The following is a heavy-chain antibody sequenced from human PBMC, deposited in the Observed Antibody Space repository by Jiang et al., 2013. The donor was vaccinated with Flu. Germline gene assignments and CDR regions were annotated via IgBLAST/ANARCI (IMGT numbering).Heavy chain of an antibody. V-gene: IGHV2-5*02. CDR1: GFSLGTNGVG. J-gene: IGHJ4*02. D-gene: IGHD3-10*01. CDR3: AHRGYYGLGSRQWNWALFDY. CDR2: IYWDDDK. Sequence: KPTQTLTPTCSFSGFSLGTNGVGVGWIRQPPGKALEWLALIYWDDDKRYNPSLRNRLTIAKDTSNSQAVLTLTNMDPEETATYYCAHRGYYGLGSRQWNWALFDYWGQGILVTVSS.